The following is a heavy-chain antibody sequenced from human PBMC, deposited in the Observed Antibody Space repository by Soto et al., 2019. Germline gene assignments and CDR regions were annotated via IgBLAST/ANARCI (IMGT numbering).Heavy chain of an antibody. Sequence: PSETLSLTFTVSGVSISSNIYYWGCIRQPQGKGLEWIGNIHYSGSTYYDSSLQSRVTISIDTSKNQFSLKLSSVTATDTAVYYCASQHYYDSSGYYVVYWGQGTLVTVS. J-gene: IGHJ4*02. CDR2: IHYSGST. V-gene: IGHV4-39*01. CDR3: ASQHYYDSSGYYVVY. D-gene: IGHD3-22*01. CDR1: GVSISSNIYY.